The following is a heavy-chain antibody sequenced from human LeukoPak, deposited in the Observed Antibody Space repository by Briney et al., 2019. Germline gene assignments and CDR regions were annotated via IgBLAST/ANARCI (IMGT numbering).Heavy chain of an antibody. D-gene: IGHD3-10*01. CDR3: AKDTFYGSGSPFDY. CDR1: GFTFSSYA. Sequence: GRSLRLSCAASGFTFSSYAMSWVRQAPGKGLEWVPAISGSGGSTYYADSVKGRFTISRDNSKNTLYLQMNSLRAEDTAVYYCAKDTFYGSGSPFDYWGQGTLVTVSS. J-gene: IGHJ4*02. CDR2: ISGSGGST. V-gene: IGHV3-23*01.